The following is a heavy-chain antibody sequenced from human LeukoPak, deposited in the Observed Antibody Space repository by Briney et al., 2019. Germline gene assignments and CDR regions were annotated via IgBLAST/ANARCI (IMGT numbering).Heavy chain of an antibody. J-gene: IGHJ4*02. Sequence: GGSLRLSCAVSGFAFGSEAMSWVRQSPARGLEWVASISPGGGTTYYADYVKGRFTISRDNSKNTLYLQMGSLGAEDMAVYYCARVGVAANYDYWGQGTLVTVSS. D-gene: IGHD2-15*01. V-gene: IGHV3-23*01. CDR2: ISPGGGTT. CDR3: ARVGVAANYDY. CDR1: GFAFGSEA.